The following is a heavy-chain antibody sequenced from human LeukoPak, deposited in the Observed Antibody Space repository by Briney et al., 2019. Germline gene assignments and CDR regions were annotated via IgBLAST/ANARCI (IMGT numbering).Heavy chain of an antibody. V-gene: IGHV1-2*02. D-gene: IGHD6-13*01. CDR3: AGGAAAGTGYLEP. CDR2: MNPNSGGT. CDR1: ACTFTGYY. Sequence: ASVKVSCKASACTFTGYYMHWERKAPGQGLEWMGWMNPNSGGTNYAQKFQGRVTMTRDTSISTAYMELSRLRSDDTAVYYCAGGAAAGTGYLEPWGQGTLVTVSS. J-gene: IGHJ5*02.